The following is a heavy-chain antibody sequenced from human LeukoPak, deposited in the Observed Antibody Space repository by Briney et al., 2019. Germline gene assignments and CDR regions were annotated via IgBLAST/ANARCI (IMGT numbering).Heavy chain of an antibody. J-gene: IGHJ4*02. CDR2: ISWNSGSM. D-gene: IGHD3-3*01. CDR1: GGSISSGGYS. Sequence: LSLTCAVSGGSISSGGYSWSWIRQPPGKGLEWVSGISWNSGSMGYADSVKGRFTISRDNAKNSLYLQMNSLRAEDTAVYYCAKDRSDTIFGVVVDYWGQGTLVTVSS. CDR3: AKDRSDTIFGVVVDY. V-gene: IGHV3-9*01.